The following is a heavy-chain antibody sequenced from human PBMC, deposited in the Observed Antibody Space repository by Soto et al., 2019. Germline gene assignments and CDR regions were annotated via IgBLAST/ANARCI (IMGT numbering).Heavy chain of an antibody. CDR2: MNPNSGNT. V-gene: IGHV1-8*01. Sequence: QVQLVKSGAEVKKPGASVKVSCKASGYTFTSYDINWVRQATGQGLEWMGWMNPNSGNTGYAQKCQGRDTMTRNTSISTAYMELISLRSEDTAVYYCARALLTGTNLYYYYYYMDVWGKGTTVTVSS. CDR1: GYTFTSYD. D-gene: IGHD4-4*01. CDR3: ARALLTGTNLYYYYYYMDV. J-gene: IGHJ6*03.